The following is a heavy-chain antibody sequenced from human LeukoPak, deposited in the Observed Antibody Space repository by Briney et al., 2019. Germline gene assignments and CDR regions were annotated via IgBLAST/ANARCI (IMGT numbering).Heavy chain of an antibody. CDR1: GFTFSSYG. V-gene: IGHV3-33*01. CDR3: ARDRDSSSWYLFDY. D-gene: IGHD6-13*01. J-gene: IGHJ4*02. CDR2: IWYDGSNK. Sequence: PGGSLGLSCAASGFTFSSYGMHWVRQAPGKGLEWVAVIWYDGSNKYYADSVKGRFTISRDNSKNTLYLQMNSLRAEDTAVYYCARDRDSSSWYLFDYWGQGTLVTVSS.